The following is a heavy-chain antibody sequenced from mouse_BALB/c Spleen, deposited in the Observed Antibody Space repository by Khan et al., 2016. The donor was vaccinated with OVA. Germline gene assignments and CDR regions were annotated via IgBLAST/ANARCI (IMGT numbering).Heavy chain of an antibody. Sequence: EVELVESGGGLVKPGGSLKLSCAASGFTFSTYAMSWVRQTPEKRLEWVATISSDGDYTYYPDSVKGRFTISRDTAKNPLYLQMSSLRSEDTAMYYCARSPYGNFAYWGQGTLVTVSA. CDR3: ARSPYGNFAY. CDR2: ISSDGDYT. CDR1: GFTFSTYA. D-gene: IGHD2-1*01. J-gene: IGHJ3*01. V-gene: IGHV5-9-3*01.